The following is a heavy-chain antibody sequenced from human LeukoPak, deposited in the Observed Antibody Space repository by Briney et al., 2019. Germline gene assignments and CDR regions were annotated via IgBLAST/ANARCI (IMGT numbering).Heavy chain of an antibody. D-gene: IGHD5-18*01. CDR3: ARGYSYGSMGY. J-gene: IGHJ4*02. CDR2: IIPIFGTA. CDR1: GGTFSSYA. V-gene: IGHV1-69*05. Sequence: GSSVKVSCKASGGTFSSYAISWVRQAPGQGLEWMGGIIPIFGTANYAQKFQGRVTITRDTSASTAYMELSSLRSEDTAVYYCARGYSYGSMGYWGQGTLVTVSS.